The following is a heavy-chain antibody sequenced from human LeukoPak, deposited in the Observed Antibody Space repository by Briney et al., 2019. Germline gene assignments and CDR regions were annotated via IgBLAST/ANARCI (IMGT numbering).Heavy chain of an antibody. CDR1: GFTFSSYA. J-gene: IGHJ6*02. Sequence: GGTPRLSCAASGFTFSSYAMNWVRQAPRKGLEWVSYISSSGSTIYYADSVKGRFTISRDNAKNSLYLQMNSLRAEDTAVYYCAREEIYYDSSGYDKPTYYYYGMDVWGQGTTVTVSS. D-gene: IGHD3-22*01. CDR2: ISSSGSTI. V-gene: IGHV3-48*03. CDR3: AREEIYYDSSGYDKPTYYYYGMDV.